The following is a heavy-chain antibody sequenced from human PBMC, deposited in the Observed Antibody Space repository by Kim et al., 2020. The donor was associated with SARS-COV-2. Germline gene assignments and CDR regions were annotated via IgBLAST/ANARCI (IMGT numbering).Heavy chain of an antibody. Sequence: WGSLSLSCAASGFTFSSYAMHWVRQAPGKGLEWVAVISYDGSNKYYADSVKGRFTISRDNSKNTLYLQMNSLRAEDTAVYYCARDGPPPCVFGEFPPLYYYAGMDVWGQGTTVTVSS. V-gene: IGHV3-30*04. CDR3: ARDGPPPCVFGEFPPLYYYAGMDV. J-gene: IGHJ6*02. CDR1: GFTFSSYA. CDR2: ISYDGSNK. D-gene: IGHD3-10*02.